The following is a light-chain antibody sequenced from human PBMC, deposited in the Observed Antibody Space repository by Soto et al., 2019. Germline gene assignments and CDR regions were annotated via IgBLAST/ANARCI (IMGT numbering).Light chain of an antibody. CDR1: QSLNNN. V-gene: IGKV3-15*01. J-gene: IGKJ4*01. CDR3: QQDNGGPIT. CDR2: GVS. Sequence: EIVMTQSPATVSVFPGEGATLSCRASQSLNNNLAWYQQKPGQAPRLLIYGVSTRATGVPTRFSGSGSGTEFALAISSLQSEDFAVYYCQQDNGGPITFVAATWVEI.